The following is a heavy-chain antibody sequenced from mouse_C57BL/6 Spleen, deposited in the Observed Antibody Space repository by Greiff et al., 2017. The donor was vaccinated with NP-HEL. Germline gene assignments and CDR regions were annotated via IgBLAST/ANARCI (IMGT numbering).Heavy chain of an antibody. CDR3: ARDYYGTFDY. V-gene: IGHV5-17*01. CDR1: GFTFSDYG. Sequence: DVQLVESGGGLVKPGGSLKLSCAASGFTFSDYGMHWVRQAPEKGLEWVAYISSGSSTIYYADTVKGRFTISRDNAKNTLFLQMTSLRSEDTAMYYCARDYYGTFDYWGQGTTLTVSS. CDR2: ISSGSSTI. D-gene: IGHD1-1*01. J-gene: IGHJ2*01.